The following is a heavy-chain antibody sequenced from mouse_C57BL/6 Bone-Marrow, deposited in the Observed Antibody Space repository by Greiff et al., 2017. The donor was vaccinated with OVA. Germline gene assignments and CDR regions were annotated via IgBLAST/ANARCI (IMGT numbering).Heavy chain of an antibody. V-gene: IGHV3-6*01. CDR3: ARGPTTVVDFDY. J-gene: IGHJ2*01. CDR1: GYSITSGYY. D-gene: IGHD1-1*01. Sequence: EVKLQESGPGLVKPSQSLSLTCSVTGYSITSGYYWNWIRQFPGNKLEWMGYISYDGSNNYNPSLKNRISITRDTSKNQFFLKLNSVTTEDTATYYCARGPTTVVDFDYWGQGTTLTVSS. CDR2: ISYDGSN.